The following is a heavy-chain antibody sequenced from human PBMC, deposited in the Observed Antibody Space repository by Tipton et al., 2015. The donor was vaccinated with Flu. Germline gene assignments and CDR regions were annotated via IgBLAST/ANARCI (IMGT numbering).Heavy chain of an antibody. Sequence: TLSLTCTVSGGSISSHYWSWLRQPAGKGLEWIGRISNSGSTNYNVSLESRLSMSRDSSKNQLSLRLTSATAADTGVYYCARHRVGLAVAGVDFWGQGTPVTVSS. CDR1: GGSISSHY. D-gene: IGHD6-19*01. CDR3: ARHRVGLAVAGVDF. J-gene: IGHJ4*02. V-gene: IGHV4-4*07. CDR2: ISNSGST.